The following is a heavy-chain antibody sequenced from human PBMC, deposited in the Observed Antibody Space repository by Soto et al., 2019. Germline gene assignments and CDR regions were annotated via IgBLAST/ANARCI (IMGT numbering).Heavy chain of an antibody. CDR3: AGTTSHQWYYMGV. Sequence: QVQLQESGPGLVKPSQTLSLTCAISGDSVSSNSAAWNWIRLSPSRGLEWLARTYYRSRWYNDYAVSVRSRITVNPDTSKTQFSLQLTSVAPEDTAVYYCAGTTSHQWYYMGVWGKGTTVTVSS. D-gene: IGHD1-7*01. CDR1: GDSVSSNSAA. J-gene: IGHJ6*03. CDR2: TYYRSRWYN. V-gene: IGHV6-1*01.